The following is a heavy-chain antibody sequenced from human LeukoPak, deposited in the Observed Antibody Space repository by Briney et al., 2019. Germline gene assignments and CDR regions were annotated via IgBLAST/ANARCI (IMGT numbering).Heavy chain of an antibody. J-gene: IGHJ6*03. D-gene: IGHD2-2*01. CDR2: INPNSGGT. Sequence: ASVKVSCKASGYSFTGYYMHWVRHAPGQGLEWMGWINPNSGGTNYAQKFQGRVTMTRDTSISTAYMELSRLRSDDTAVYYCARGPLILGYCSSTSCYGQTYYYYYMDVWGKGTTVTVSS. V-gene: IGHV1-2*02. CDR3: ARGPLILGYCSSTSCYGQTYYYYYMDV. CDR1: GYSFTGYY.